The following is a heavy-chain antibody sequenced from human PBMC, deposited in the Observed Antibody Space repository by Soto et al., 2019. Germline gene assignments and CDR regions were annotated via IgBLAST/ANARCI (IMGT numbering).Heavy chain of an antibody. CDR1: GFTFSSYA. D-gene: IGHD3-10*01. V-gene: IGHV3-64*01. CDR2: ISGNGDST. Sequence: GGSLRLSCAASGFTFSSYAMHWVRQAPGKGLEYVSVISGNGDSTYYANSVKGRFTISRDNSKNTLYLQMGSLRAEDMAVYYCVRRGYGLYFDYWGQGTLVTVSS. J-gene: IGHJ4*02. CDR3: VRRGYGLYFDY.